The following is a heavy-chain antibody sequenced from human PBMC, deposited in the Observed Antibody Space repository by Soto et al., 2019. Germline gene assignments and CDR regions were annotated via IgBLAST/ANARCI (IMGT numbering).Heavy chain of an antibody. V-gene: IGHV3-21*01. D-gene: IGHD3-16*02. Sequence: GGSLRLSCAASGFTFSSYSMNWVRQAPGKGLEWVSSISSSSSYIYYADSVKGRFTISRDNAKNSLYLQMNSLRAEDTAVYYCARSYDYIWGSYRYGGYYYMDVWGKGTTVTVSS. CDR2: ISSSSSYI. CDR3: ARSYDYIWGSYRYGGYYYMDV. J-gene: IGHJ6*03. CDR1: GFTFSSYS.